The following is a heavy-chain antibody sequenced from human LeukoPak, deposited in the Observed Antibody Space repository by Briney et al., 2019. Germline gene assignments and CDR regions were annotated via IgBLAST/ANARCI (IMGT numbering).Heavy chain of an antibody. CDR2: IRYDGSNK. CDR3: AKDAGRYCSSTSCYADYYYYYMDV. Sequence: GGSLRLSCAASGFTFSSYGMHWVRQAPGKGLEWVAFIRYDGSNKYYADSVKGRFTISRDNSKNTLYLQMDSLRAEDTAVYYCAKDAGRYCSSTSCYADYYYYYMDVWGKGTTVTISS. J-gene: IGHJ6*03. V-gene: IGHV3-30*02. D-gene: IGHD2-2*01. CDR1: GFTFSSYG.